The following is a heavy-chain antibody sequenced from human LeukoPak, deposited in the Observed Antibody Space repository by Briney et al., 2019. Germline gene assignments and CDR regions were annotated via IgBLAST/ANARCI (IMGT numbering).Heavy chain of an antibody. CDR3: LRGTPFDHYPGLDV. J-gene: IGHJ6*02. CDR2: IYPGDSDA. Sequence: GESLKISCKASEYNFTTYWIGWVRQMPEKGLEWMGLIYPGDSDARYSPSFQGQVPFSVDKSISTAYLPWSRLKASDTAMYFCLRGTPFDHYPGLDVWGQGTTVTVSS. D-gene: IGHD3-9*01. CDR1: EYNFTTYW. V-gene: IGHV5-51*01.